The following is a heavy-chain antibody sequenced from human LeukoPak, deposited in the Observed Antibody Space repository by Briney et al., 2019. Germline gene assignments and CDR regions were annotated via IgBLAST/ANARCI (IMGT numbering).Heavy chain of an antibody. CDR2: IYYSGST. CDR3: ARRKGYYDFWSGYYRP. CDR1: GGSISSYY. V-gene: IGHV4-59*12. Sequence: SETLSLTCTVSGGSISSYYWSWIRQPPGKGLEWIGYIYYSGSTNYNPSLKSRVTISVDTSKNQFSLKLSSVTAADTAVYYCARRKGYYDFWSGYYRPWGQGTLVTVSS. J-gene: IGHJ5*02. D-gene: IGHD3-3*01.